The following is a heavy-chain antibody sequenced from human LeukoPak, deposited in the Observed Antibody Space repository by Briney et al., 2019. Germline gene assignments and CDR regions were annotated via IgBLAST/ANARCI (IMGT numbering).Heavy chain of an antibody. CDR3: ARDPYGGNSIWYFDL. CDR2: IYYSGST. D-gene: IGHD4-23*01. CDR1: GGSISSSSYY. Sequence: SETLSLTCTVSGGSISSSSYYWGWIRQPPGKGLEWIGSIYYSGSTYYNPSLKSRVTISVDTSKNQFSLKLSSVTAADTAVYYCARDPYGGNSIWYFDLWGRGTLVTVSS. V-gene: IGHV4-39*07. J-gene: IGHJ2*01.